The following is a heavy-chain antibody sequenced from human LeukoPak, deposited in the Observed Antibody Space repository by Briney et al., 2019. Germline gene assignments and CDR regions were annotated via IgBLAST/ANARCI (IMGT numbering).Heavy chain of an antibody. Sequence: GGSLRLSCAASGFPFSRYWMPWARQAPGKGLEWVANMKQDGSEKYYVDSVKGRFTISRDNAKNSLYLQMNSLRAEDTAVYYCARDDRSFDYWGQGTLVTVSS. J-gene: IGHJ4*02. V-gene: IGHV3-7*05. CDR3: ARDDRSFDY. CDR2: MKQDGSEK. CDR1: GFPFSRYW.